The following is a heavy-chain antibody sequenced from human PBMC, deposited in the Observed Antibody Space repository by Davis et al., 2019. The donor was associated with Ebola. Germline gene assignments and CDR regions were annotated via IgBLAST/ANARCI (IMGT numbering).Heavy chain of an antibody. D-gene: IGHD6-13*01. V-gene: IGHV3-74*01. CDR1: GFTFSSYW. CDR2: INSDGSST. CDR3: ARDQQQLVPQYYYYYGMDV. Sequence: GESLKISCAASGFTFSSYWMHWVRQAPGKGLVWVSRINSDGSSTSYADSVKGRFTISRDNAKNTLYLQMNSLRAEDTAVYYCARDQQQLVPQYYYYYGMDVWGQGTTVTVSS. J-gene: IGHJ6*02.